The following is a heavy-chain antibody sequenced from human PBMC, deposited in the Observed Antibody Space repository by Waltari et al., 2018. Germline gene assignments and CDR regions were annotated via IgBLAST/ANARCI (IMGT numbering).Heavy chain of an antibody. CDR1: GFTFSSYS. D-gene: IGHD1-26*01. Sequence: DVQLVESGGDLVQPGGSLRLSCAASGFTFSSYSMNWLRQAPGKGLEWVSNIDDGNSPIHYADSVKGRFTIARDNAKSSLYLQMSSLRPEDTGVYYCARAPRGRDNWFDPWGPGTLVTVSS. J-gene: IGHJ5*02. CDR3: ARAPRGRDNWFDP. V-gene: IGHV3-48*04. CDR2: IDDGNSPI.